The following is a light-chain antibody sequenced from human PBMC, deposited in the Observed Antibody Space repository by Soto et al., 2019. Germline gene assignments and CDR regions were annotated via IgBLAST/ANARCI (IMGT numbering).Light chain of an antibody. CDR1: PSVSSN. CDR2: GAS. Sequence: EIVMTQSPATLSVSPGERVTLSCRASPSVSSNLAWYQQKPGQAPRLLIYGASTRATGIPARFSGGGSETEFTLTISSLQSEDFAVYYCQQYHNWPPRTFGQGTKVEIK. V-gene: IGKV3-15*01. J-gene: IGKJ1*01. CDR3: QQYHNWPPRT.